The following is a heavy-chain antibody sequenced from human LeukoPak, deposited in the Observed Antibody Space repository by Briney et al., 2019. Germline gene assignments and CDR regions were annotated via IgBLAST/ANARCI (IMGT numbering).Heavy chain of an antibody. CDR2: MNPNSGNP. CDR1: VYTFPSYD. V-gene: IGHV1-8*01. CDR3: ARGAGDSDAFDI. J-gene: IGHJ3*02. Sequence: SSVKVSCKASVYTFPSYDINWVRQATGQGLEWMGWMNPNSGNPGYAQKSQGRVTMTRNTSISTAYMELSCLSAEDTAVDYCARGAGDSDAFDIWGQGTMVTVSS. D-gene: IGHD3-16*01.